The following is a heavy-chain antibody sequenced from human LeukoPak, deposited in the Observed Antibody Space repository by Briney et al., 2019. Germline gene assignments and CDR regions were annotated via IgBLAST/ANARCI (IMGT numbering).Heavy chain of an antibody. CDR1: GYTLTELS. Sequence: VASVKVSCKVSGYTLTELSMHWVRQAPGKGLEWMGGFDPEDGETIYAQKFQGRVTMTEDTSTDTAYMELSSLRSEDTAVYYCATASLWNYLYPDYWGQGTLVTVSS. J-gene: IGHJ4*02. CDR2: FDPEDGET. V-gene: IGHV1-24*01. D-gene: IGHD1-7*01. CDR3: ATASLWNYLYPDY.